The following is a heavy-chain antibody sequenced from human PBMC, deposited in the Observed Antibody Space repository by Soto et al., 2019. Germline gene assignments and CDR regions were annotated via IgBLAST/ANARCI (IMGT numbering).Heavy chain of an antibody. CDR2: IYHSGSA. CDR3: ARVYYDSSGYLDY. V-gene: IGHV4-4*02. J-gene: IGHJ4*02. CDR1: GGSISSSNW. D-gene: IGHD3-22*01. Sequence: PSETLSLTCAVSGGSISSSNWWSWVRQPPGKGLEWIGEIYHSGSANYNPSLKSRVTISVDKSKNQFSLKLSSVTAADTAVYYCARVYYDSSGYLDYWGQGTLVTVSS.